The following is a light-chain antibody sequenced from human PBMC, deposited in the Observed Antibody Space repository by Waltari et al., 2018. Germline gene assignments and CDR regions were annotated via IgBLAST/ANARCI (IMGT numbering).Light chain of an antibody. Sequence: SYVLTQPPSVSVAPGETASIICGGDNIGSESVHWYQQRLGQAPVLVLFDAADRPSGIPDRFSGFSSENTATRTIRRAEAGDEADYFCQVWHSASNTGVFGTGTKVTIL. CDR2: DAA. CDR3: QVWHSASNTGV. V-gene: IGLV3-21*02. J-gene: IGLJ1*01. CDR1: NIGSES.